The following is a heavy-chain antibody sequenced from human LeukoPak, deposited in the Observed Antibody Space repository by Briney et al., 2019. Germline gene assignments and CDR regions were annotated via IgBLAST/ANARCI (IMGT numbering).Heavy chain of an antibody. CDR2: IWYDGSNK. V-gene: IGHV3-33*01. J-gene: IGHJ4*02. CDR1: GFTFRSYG. CDR3: ATAVASSSGWYADY. D-gene: IGHD6-19*01. Sequence: GRSLRLSCAASGFTFRSYGMHWVRQAPGKGLEWVAVIWYDGSNKYYADSVKGRFTVSRDNSKNTLYLQMNSLRAEDTAVYYCATAVASSSGWYADYWGQGTLVTVSS.